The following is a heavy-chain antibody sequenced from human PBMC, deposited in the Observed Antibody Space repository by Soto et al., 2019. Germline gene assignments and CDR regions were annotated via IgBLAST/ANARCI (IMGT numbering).Heavy chain of an antibody. V-gene: IGHV1-2*04. Sequence: QVQLVQSGAEVKKPGASVKVSCKASGYTFTGYYMHWVRQAPGQGLEWMGWINPNSGGTNYAQKFQGWVTMTMDTSISTAYMELSRMRSDDMAVYYCARGAQQWLAQNLGYYFDYWGQGTLVTVSS. CDR1: GYTFTGYY. CDR3: ARGAQQWLAQNLGYYFDY. CDR2: INPNSGGT. D-gene: IGHD6-19*01. J-gene: IGHJ4*02.